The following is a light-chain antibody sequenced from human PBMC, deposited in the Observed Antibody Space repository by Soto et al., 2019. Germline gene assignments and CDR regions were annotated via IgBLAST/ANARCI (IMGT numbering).Light chain of an antibody. CDR2: GAS. CDR1: QSVSSNY. V-gene: IGKV3-20*01. CDR3: QQYGSSLSIT. J-gene: IGKJ5*01. Sequence: EIVLTQSPGTLFLSPGERVTLSCRASQSVSSNYLAWYQQKPGQAPRLLIYGASSRATGIPDRFSGSGSGTDFTLTISRLEPEDFAVYYCQQYGSSLSITFGQGTRLEIK.